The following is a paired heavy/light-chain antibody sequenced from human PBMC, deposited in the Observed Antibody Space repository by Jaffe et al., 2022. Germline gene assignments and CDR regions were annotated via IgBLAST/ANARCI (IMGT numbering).Light chain of an antibody. CDR1: QGISNY. Sequence: DIQMTQSPSSLSASVGDRVTITCRASQGISNYLAWFQQKPGKAPKSLIYAASSLQSGVPSKFSGSGSGTDFTLTISSLQPEDFATYYCQQYNSYPWTFGQGTKVEIK. CDR2: AAS. V-gene: IGKV1-16*02. CDR3: QQYNSYPWT. J-gene: IGKJ1*01.
Heavy chain of an antibody. CDR3: ARVQAEEEWFRETNSYYYYYMDV. CDR2: ISSSSSYI. V-gene: IGHV3-21*01. Sequence: EVQLVESGGGLVKPGGSLRLSCAASGFTFSSYSMNWVRQAPGKGLEWVSSISSSSSYIYYADSVKGRFTISRDNAKNSLYLQMNSLRAEDTAVYYCARVQAEEEWFRETNSYYYYYMDVWGKGTTVTVSS. CDR1: GFTFSSYS. J-gene: IGHJ6*03. D-gene: IGHD3-10*01.